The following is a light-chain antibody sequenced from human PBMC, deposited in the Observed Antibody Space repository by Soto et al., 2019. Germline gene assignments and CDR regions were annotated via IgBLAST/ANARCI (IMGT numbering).Light chain of an antibody. J-gene: IGLJ3*02. CDR3: GTWDSSLSQVV. CDR1: SSNIENNY. Sequence: QSVLTQPPSVSATPGQKVTISCSGSSSNIENNYVSWYQQLPGTAPKLLICDNNRRPSGIPDRFSGSKSGTSATLGITGLQTGDEGDYFCGTWDSSLSQVVFDGGTKVTVL. V-gene: IGLV1-51*01. CDR2: DNN.